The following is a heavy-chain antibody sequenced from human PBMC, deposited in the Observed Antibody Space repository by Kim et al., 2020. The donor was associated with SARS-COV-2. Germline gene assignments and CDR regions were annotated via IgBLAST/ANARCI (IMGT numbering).Heavy chain of an antibody. D-gene: IGHD3-9*01. CDR1: GFNFAGYD. CDR3: VPDPNLTFY. Sequence: GGSLRLSCAASGFNFAGYDMSWVRQTPGQGLEWVSTISVAGNMAYSKSVKGRFAVSKDNSRQTLGLQMTRLEVDDTAIYYCVPDPNLTFYWGRGTLVTVSS. J-gene: IGHJ4*02. V-gene: IGHV3-23*01. CDR2: ISVAGNM.